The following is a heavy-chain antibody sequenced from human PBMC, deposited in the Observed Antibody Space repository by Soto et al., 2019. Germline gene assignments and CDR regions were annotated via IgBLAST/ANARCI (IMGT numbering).Heavy chain of an antibody. CDR3: ARGGSNVCSSGYYDHRPYYDYYGMDV. CDR2: IIPIFGTA. V-gene: IGHV1-69*01. Sequence: QVQLVQSGAEVKKPGSSVKVSCKASGGTFSSYAISWVRQAPGQGLEWMGGIIPIFGTANYAQKFQGRVTITADESKNTACVEVSSLRCEDTAVYYYARGGSNVCSSGYYDHRPYYDYYGMDVWGQGTTVAVAS. J-gene: IGHJ6*02. CDR1: GGTFSSYA. D-gene: IGHD3-22*01.